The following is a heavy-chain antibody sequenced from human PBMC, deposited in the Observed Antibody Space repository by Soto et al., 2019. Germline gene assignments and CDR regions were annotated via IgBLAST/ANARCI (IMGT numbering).Heavy chain of an antibody. V-gene: IGHV3-30-3*01. CDR3: ARDRLDVVVPAAILAY. J-gene: IGHJ4*02. D-gene: IGHD2-2*02. CDR1: GFTFSSYA. CDR2: ISYDGSNK. Sequence: GGSLRLSCAASGFTFSSYAMHWVRQAPGKGLEWVAVISYDGSNKYYAGSVKGRFTISRDNSKNTLYLQMNSLRVEDTAPYYCARDRLDVVVPAAILAYWGQGTLVTVSS.